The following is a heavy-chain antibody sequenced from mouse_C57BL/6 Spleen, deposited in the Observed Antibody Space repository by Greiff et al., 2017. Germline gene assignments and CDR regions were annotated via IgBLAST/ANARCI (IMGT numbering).Heavy chain of an antibody. CDR2: INPGSGGT. CDR1: GYAFTNYL. Sequence: VQLQQSGAELVRPGTSVKVSCKASGYAFTNYLIEWVKQRPGQGLEWIGVINPGSGGTNYNEKFKGKATLTADKSSSTAYMQLSSLTSEDSAVYFSAGGGYSNYESAMDYWGQGTSVTVSS. D-gene: IGHD2-5*01. CDR3: AGGGYSNYESAMDY. J-gene: IGHJ4*01. V-gene: IGHV1-54*01.